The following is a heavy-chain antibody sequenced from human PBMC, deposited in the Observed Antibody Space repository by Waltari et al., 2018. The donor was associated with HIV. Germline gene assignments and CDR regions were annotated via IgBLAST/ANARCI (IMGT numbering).Heavy chain of an antibody. V-gene: IGHV4-34*02. CDR3: ARQERWGSFFDS. D-gene: IGHD3-16*01. CDR2: IRHGATP. Sequence: QAQLQPWGAGVLRPSGPLSLTCAVYGEAFSDPSWAWIRHSPERGLQWIGEIRHGATPKRNVALESRVTISIDPSKNQFSLKLTSATAADMGIYYCARQERWGSFFDSWGQGTRVTVSS. CDR1: GEAFSDPS. J-gene: IGHJ4*01.